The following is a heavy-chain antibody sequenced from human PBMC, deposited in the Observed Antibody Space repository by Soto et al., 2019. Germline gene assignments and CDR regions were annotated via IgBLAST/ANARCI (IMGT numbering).Heavy chain of an antibody. CDR2: IYPGDSDT. Sequence: PGESLKISCKGSGYSFTSYWIGWVRQTPGKGLEWMGIIYPGDSDTRYSPSFQGQVTISADKSISTAYLQWSSLKASDTAMYYCARLGVVVPADHDAFDIWGQGTMVTVSS. V-gene: IGHV5-51*01. CDR3: ARLGVVVPADHDAFDI. D-gene: IGHD2-2*01. J-gene: IGHJ3*02. CDR1: GYSFTSYW.